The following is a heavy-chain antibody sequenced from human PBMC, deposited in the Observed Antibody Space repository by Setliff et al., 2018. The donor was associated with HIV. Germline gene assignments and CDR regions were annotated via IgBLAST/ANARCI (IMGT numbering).Heavy chain of an antibody. CDR2: VSPKSGNS. J-gene: IGHJ4*02. V-gene: IGHV1-8*02. Sequence: ASVKVSCKAFGYTFTTYDIHWVRQATGQGLEWMAWVSPKSGNSGLAQKFQGRITMTRNTSISTVYMEVSSLRSEDTAVYYCAREKTNGWYDFDYCGQGALVTVSS. CDR3: AREKTNGWYDFDY. CDR1: GYTFTTYD. D-gene: IGHD6-19*01.